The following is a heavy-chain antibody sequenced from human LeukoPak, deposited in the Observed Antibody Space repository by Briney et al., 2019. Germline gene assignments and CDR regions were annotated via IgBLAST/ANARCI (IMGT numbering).Heavy chain of an antibody. Sequence: SETLSLTCAVYGGSFSGYYWSWIRQPPGKGLEWTGEINHSGSTNYNPSLKSRVTISVDTSKNQFSLKLSSVTAADTAVYYCARNAWRNAFDIWGQGTMVTVSS. D-gene: IGHD3-3*01. CDR1: GGSFSGYY. CDR2: INHSGST. CDR3: ARNAWRNAFDI. V-gene: IGHV4-34*01. J-gene: IGHJ3*02.